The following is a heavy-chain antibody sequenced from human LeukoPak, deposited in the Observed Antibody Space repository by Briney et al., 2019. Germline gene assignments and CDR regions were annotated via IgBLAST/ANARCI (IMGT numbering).Heavy chain of an antibody. CDR1: GDSISSSSYS. CDR3: ARDGGRDFGSSPVDGMDV. CDR2: MYYSGST. D-gene: IGHD3-3*01. V-gene: IGHV4-39*07. Sequence: PSETLSLTCTVSGDSISSSSYSWGWIRQPPGKGLEWIGNMYYSGSTYYNPSLKSRVTISVDTSKNQFSLKLSSVTAADTAVYYCARDGGRDFGSSPVDGMDVWGQGTTVTVSS. J-gene: IGHJ6*02.